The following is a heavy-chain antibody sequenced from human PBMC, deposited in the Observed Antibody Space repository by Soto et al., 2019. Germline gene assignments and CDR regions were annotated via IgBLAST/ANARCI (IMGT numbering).Heavy chain of an antibody. J-gene: IGHJ4*02. CDR2: IYHSGST. CDR1: GGSISSGGYS. V-gene: IGHV4-30-2*01. CDR3: AREGYSGYDSPGYFDY. Sequence: QLQLQESGSGLVKPSQTLSLTCAVSGGSISSGGYSWSWIRQPPGKGLEWIGYIYHSGSTYYNPSLERRVTISVDRSKNQCSLKLSSVTAADTAVYYGAREGYSGYDSPGYFDYWGQGTLVTVSS. D-gene: IGHD5-12*01.